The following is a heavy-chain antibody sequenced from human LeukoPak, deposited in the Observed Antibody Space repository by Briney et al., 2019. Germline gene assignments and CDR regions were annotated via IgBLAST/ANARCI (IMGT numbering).Heavy chain of an antibody. J-gene: IGHJ4*02. CDR3: AKDRESGYDAYFDY. V-gene: IGHV3-30-3*01. D-gene: IGHD5-12*01. CDR2: ISYDGSNQ. CDR1: GFTFTRYS. Sequence: GRSLRLSCAASGFTFTRYSMHWVRQAPGKGLEWVTIISYDGSNQYYADSVKGRFTISRDNSKNTLYLQMNSLRAEDTAVYYCAKDRESGYDAYFDYWGQGTLVTVSS.